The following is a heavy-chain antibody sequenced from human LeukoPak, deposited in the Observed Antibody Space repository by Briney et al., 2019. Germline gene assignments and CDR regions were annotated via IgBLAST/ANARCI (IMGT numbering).Heavy chain of an antibody. CDR2: ISSSSSYI. V-gene: IGHV3-21*01. J-gene: IGHJ6*02. CDR3: ARQIYYYGMDV. CDR1: GFTLSSYS. Sequence: PGGSLSLACAASGFTLSSYSMNWVRQAPGKGLEWVSSISSSSSYIHSADSVRGRFTISRDNAKKSLYLQMNSLRAEDTAVYYCARQIYYYGMDVWGQGTTVTVSS.